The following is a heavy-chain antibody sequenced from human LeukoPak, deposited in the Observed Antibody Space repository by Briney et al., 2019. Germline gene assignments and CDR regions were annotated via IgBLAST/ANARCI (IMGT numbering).Heavy chain of an antibody. V-gene: IGHV3-53*01. CDR1: GITARCNN. J-gene: IGHJ6*04. D-gene: IGHD3-9*01. CDR2: NYSGGTT. Sequence: RPEGALIFSCAASGITARCNNRSGLRKAPGNVLERVSVNYSGGTTYYAYYVQGRFTISRDNSKNTLNLQMNSLRAEDTAVYFCARFYKPKAAYDIGYYGMDVWGKGTTVTVSS. CDR3: ARFYKPKAAYDIGYYGMDV.